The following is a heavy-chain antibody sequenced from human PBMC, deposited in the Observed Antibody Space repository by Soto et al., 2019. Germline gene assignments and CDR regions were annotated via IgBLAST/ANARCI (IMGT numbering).Heavy chain of an antibody. Sequence: SETLSLTCAVSGGSISSSNWWSWVRQPPGKGLEWIGEIYHSGSTNYNQSLKSRVTISVDKSKNQFSLKLSSVTAADTAVYYCARGLQYSSSWYGDYYYYMDVWGKGTTVTVSS. CDR3: ARGLQYSSSWYGDYYYYMDV. D-gene: IGHD6-13*01. CDR2: IYHSGST. J-gene: IGHJ6*03. V-gene: IGHV4-4*02. CDR1: GGSISSSNW.